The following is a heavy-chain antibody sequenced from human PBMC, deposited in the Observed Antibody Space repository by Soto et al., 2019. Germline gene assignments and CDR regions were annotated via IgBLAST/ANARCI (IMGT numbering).Heavy chain of an antibody. Sequence: GGSLRLSCAASGFTFSSYWMSWVRQAPGKGLEWVANIKQDGSEKYYVDSVKGRFTISRDNAKNSLYLQMNSLRAEDTAVYYCARRYYDYIWGSYRHHDAFDIWGQGTMVTVSS. CDR2: IKQDGSEK. J-gene: IGHJ3*02. V-gene: IGHV3-7*01. CDR3: ARRYYDYIWGSYRHHDAFDI. CDR1: GFTFSSYW. D-gene: IGHD3-16*02.